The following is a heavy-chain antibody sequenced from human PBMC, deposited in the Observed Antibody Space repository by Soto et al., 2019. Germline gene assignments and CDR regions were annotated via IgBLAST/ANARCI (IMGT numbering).Heavy chain of an antibody. D-gene: IGHD1-26*01. CDR2: IYHSGST. CDR3: ARISGSYYYGMDV. J-gene: IGHJ6*02. V-gene: IGHV4-4*02. CDR1: GGSISSGSW. Sequence: SETLSLTCAVSGGSISSGSWWRWVRQPPGKGLEWIGEIYHSGSTNYNPSLKSRVTISVDKSKNQFSLKLSSVTAADTAVYYCARISGSYYYGMDVSGEGTTVT.